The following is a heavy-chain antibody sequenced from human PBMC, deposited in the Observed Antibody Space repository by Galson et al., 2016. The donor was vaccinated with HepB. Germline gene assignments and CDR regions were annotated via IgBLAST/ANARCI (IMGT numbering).Heavy chain of an antibody. CDR1: GYTFTRYG. Sequence: SVKVSCKASGYTFTRYGISWVRQAPGQGLEWMGGIIPLFGATNYAQKFQGRVTITADKSTTTVYMDLSSLRSEDTAVYYCAKGGGTTMVRGVMPGWFDPWGQGTLVTASS. J-gene: IGHJ5*02. CDR2: IIPLFGAT. V-gene: IGHV1-69*06. CDR3: AKGGGTTMVRGVMPGWFDP. D-gene: IGHD3-10*01.